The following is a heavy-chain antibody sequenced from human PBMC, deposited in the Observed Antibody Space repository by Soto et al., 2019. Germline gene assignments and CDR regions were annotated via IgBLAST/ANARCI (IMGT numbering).Heavy chain of an antibody. Sequence: EVQLVESGGGLVQPGGSLRLSCAASGFTFSSIWMHWVRPAPGKGLVWVSCINSDGSTTSYADSVKGRLTISRDNAKNTLYLQMNSLTAEDTAVYYCVRDIRWGQGTLVTVSS. CDR2: INSDGSTT. CDR1: GFTFSSIW. V-gene: IGHV3-74*01. J-gene: IGHJ4*02. CDR3: VRDIR.